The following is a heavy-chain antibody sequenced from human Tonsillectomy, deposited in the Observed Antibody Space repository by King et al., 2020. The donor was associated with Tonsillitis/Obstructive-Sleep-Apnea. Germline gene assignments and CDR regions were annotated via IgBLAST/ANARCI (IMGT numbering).Heavy chain of an antibody. J-gene: IGHJ4*02. CDR3: ARDSNGGYDGYDLDF. CDR2: INTNTGNP. Sequence: VQSGSELKKPGASVKVSCKASGYTITSYALNWVRQAPGQGLEWMGWINTNTGNPTYVHDFIGRFVFSWDTSVSTAYLQISSLEAEDTAVYYCARDSNGGYDGYDLDFWGQGTLVTVSS. V-gene: IGHV7-4-1*02. CDR1: GYTITSYA. D-gene: IGHD5-12*01.